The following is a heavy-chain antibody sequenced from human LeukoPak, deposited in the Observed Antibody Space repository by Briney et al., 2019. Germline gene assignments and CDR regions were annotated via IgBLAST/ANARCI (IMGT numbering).Heavy chain of an antibody. CDR2: MNPNSGNT. CDR1: GYTFTSYD. V-gene: IGHV1-8*02. D-gene: IGHD6-19*01. CDR3: ARDGNIVVPGTENWFDP. Sequence: ASVKVSCKASGYTFTSYDINWVRQATGQGLEWMGWMNPNSGNTGYAQKFQGRVTMTTDTSTTTAYMELRSLRSDDTAMYYCARDGNIVVPGTENWFDPWGQGTLVTVSS. J-gene: IGHJ5*02.